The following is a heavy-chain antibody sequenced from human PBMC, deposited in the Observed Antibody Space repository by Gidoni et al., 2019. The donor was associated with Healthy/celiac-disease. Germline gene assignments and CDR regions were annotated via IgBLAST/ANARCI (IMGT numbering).Heavy chain of an antibody. D-gene: IGHD6-6*01. V-gene: IGHV3-23*01. CDR1: GFTFSSDA. J-gene: IGHJ6*02. CDR3: AKSPVPVGYYYYGMDV. CDR2: ISGSGGST. Sequence: VQLLESGGGLVQPGGSLRLSCAASGFTFSSDAMGWCRQDPGKGREWVSAISGSGGSTYYADSVKGRFTISRDNSKNTLYLQMNSLRAEDTAVYYCAKSPVPVGYYYYGMDVWGQGTTVTVSS.